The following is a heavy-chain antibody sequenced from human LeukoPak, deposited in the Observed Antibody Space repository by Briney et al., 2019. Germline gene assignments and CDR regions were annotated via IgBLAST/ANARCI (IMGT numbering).Heavy chain of an antibody. CDR2: IIPIFGTA. Sequence: SVKVSCKGSGGTFNSYAISWVRQAPGQGLEWMGGIIPIFGTANYPQKFQGRVTITPHESTSTAYMELSSLRSEDTAVYYCARDSGAHPGYYYYMDVWGKGTTVTVSS. J-gene: IGHJ6*03. V-gene: IGHV1-69*13. CDR1: GGTFNSYA. D-gene: IGHD1-26*01. CDR3: ARDSGAHPGYYYYMDV.